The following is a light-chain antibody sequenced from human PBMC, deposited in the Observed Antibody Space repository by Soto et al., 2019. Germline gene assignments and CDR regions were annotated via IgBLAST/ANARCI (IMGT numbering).Light chain of an antibody. CDR1: QSISSK. CDR3: QHYSSYSFT. V-gene: IGKV1-5*03. J-gene: IGKJ4*01. Sequence: DIQMTQSPPTLPATVGDRVTITCRASQSISSKLAWYQQKPGKAPKVLINKASSLQSGVPSRFSGSGSGTEFTLTISSLQPDDFATYYCQHYSSYSFTFGGGTKVDIK. CDR2: KAS.